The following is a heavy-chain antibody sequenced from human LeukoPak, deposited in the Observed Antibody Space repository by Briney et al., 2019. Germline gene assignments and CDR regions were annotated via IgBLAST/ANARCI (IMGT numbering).Heavy chain of an antibody. J-gene: IGHJ6*03. CDR3: ARVRQSPRIQLYYYYMDV. D-gene: IGHD1-14*01. CDR2: ISSSSSTI. CDR1: GFSFSSYS. Sequence: PGGSLRLSCVASGFSFSSYSTNWVRQAPGKGLEWVSYISSSSSTIYYADSVKGRFTVSRDNAKNSVYLQMNSLRAEDTAAYYCARVRQSPRIQLYYYYMDVWGKGTTVTVSS. V-gene: IGHV3-48*04.